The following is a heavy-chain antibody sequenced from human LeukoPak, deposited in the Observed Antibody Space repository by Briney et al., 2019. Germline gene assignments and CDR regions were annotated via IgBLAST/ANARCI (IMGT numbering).Heavy chain of an antibody. D-gene: IGHD2-2*01. CDR1: GFAFSDYY. V-gene: IGHV3-11*03. CDR3: APVVPTADFDY. Sequence: GGSLRLSCAASGFAFSDYYMTWIRQAPGKGLEWISYISSNSRYTNYADSVKGRFTISRDNFKKTLFLQMNSLRVEDTAVYYCAPVVPTADFDYWGQGTLVTVSS. CDR2: ISSNSRYT. J-gene: IGHJ4*02.